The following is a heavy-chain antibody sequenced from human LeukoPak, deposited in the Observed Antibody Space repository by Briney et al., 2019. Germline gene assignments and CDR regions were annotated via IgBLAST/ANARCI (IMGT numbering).Heavy chain of an antibody. CDR3: ATALHSSSWSFDY. V-gene: IGHV3-7*01. CDR1: GFTFSNYW. J-gene: IGHJ4*02. D-gene: IGHD6-13*01. CDR2: IKQDGSER. Sequence: GGSLRLSCVAAGFTFSNYWMSWVRHAPGKVLGWVGHIKQDGSERYYVHSVRGRFTISRDNAENSLFLQIRSLRAEDTAVYYCATALHSSSWSFDYWGQGTLVAVS.